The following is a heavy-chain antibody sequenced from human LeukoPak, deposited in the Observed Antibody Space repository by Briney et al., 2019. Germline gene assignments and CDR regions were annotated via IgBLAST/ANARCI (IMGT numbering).Heavy chain of an antibody. CDR1: GGSISSSSYY. D-gene: IGHD6-19*01. Sequence: SETLSLTCTVSGGSISSSSYYWAWIRQPPGKGLEWIASIYYSGSTYYNPSLKSRVTISVDTSKIQFSLKLSSVTAADTAVYCCARHYWEWLVARENLFDYWGQGTLVTVSS. CDR3: ARHYWEWLVARENLFDY. J-gene: IGHJ4*02. V-gene: IGHV4-39*01. CDR2: IYYSGST.